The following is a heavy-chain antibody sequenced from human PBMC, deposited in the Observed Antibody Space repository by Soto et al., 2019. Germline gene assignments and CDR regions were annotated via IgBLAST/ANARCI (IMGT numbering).Heavy chain of an antibody. CDR2: AYYSGST. V-gene: IGHV4-39*02. CDR1: DGSISSSSHH. D-gene: IGHD3-3*01. J-gene: IGHJ6*01. CDR3: ARGGGAYTFWSGYLGGYGMDV. Sequence: QLQLQESGPGLVKPSETLSLTCSVSDGSISSSSHHWGWIRQTPGKGLEWIGSAYYSGSTFYNPCRRGHGAISVDPSRNHFCLRLTSVPAADAAVYYCARGGGAYTFWSGYLGGYGMDVWGQGPTVTVSS.